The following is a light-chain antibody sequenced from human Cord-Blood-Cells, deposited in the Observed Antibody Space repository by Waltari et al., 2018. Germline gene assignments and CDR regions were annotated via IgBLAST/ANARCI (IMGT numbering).Light chain of an antibody. V-gene: IGLV2-14*01. Sequence: QSALTQPASVSGSPGQSITISCPGTSSDVGGYNYVSWYQQHPGKAPKLMIYEVSTRPSGVSNRFSGSKSGNTASLTISGLQAEDEADYYCSSYTSSSTYVVFGGGTKLTIL. CDR1: SSDVGGYNY. CDR3: SSYTSSSTYVV. J-gene: IGLJ2*01. CDR2: EVS.